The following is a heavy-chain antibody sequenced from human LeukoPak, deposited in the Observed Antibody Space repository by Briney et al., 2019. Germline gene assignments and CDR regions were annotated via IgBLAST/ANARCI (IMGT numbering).Heavy chain of an antibody. D-gene: IGHD3-22*01. CDR2: ISSSSSYI. Sequence: PAGSLRLSCAASGFTFSSYSMNWVRQAPGKGLEWVSSISSSSSYIYYADSVKGRFTISRDNAKNSLYLQMNSLRAEDTAVYYCARGEYYYDSSGYPDHFDYWGQGTLVTVSS. CDR1: GFTFSSYS. CDR3: ARGEYYYDSSGYPDHFDY. J-gene: IGHJ4*02. V-gene: IGHV3-21*01.